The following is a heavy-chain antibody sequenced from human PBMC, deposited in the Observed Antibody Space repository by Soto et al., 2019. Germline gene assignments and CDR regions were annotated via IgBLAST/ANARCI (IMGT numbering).Heavy chain of an antibody. J-gene: IGHJ5*02. CDR2: INADKGDT. CDR3: ARGPLSGVATIWDYANWFDP. Sequence: GASVKVSCKASGYSFTDFAMQWVRLASGQRLEWMGWINADKGDTKYSPKFQGRVTITRDTSATTVYVELRSLRSEDTAVYYCARGPLSGVATIWDYANWFDPWGQGSLVTVSS. V-gene: IGHV1-3*01. D-gene: IGHD5-12*01. CDR1: GYSFTDFA.